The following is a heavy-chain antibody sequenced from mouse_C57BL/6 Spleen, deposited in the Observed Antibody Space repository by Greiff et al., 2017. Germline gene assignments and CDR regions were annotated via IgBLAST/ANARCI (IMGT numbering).Heavy chain of an antibody. CDR2: IYPGSGST. D-gene: IGHD1-1*01. J-gene: IGHJ1*03. CDR1: GYTFTSYW. Sequence: QVQLKQPGAELVKPGASVKMSCKASGYTFTSYWITWVKQRPGQGLEWIGDIYPGSGSTTYNEKFKSKATLTVDTSSSTAYMQLSSLTSEESAVYYCARRFITTVVATDWYFDVWGTGTTVTVSS. CDR3: ARRFITTVVATDWYFDV. V-gene: IGHV1-55*01.